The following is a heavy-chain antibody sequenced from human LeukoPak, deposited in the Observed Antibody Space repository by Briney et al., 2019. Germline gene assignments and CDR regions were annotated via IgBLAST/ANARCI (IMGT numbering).Heavy chain of an antibody. Sequence: SETLSLTCTVSGGSISSYYLTWIRQPPGKGLDWIGYIYYSGSTSYNPSLKSRVTISVDTSKNQFSLKLSSVTAADTAVYYCARRSSGYYRNFDYWGQGTLVTVSS. CDR3: ARRSSGYYRNFDY. D-gene: IGHD3-22*01. J-gene: IGHJ4*02. CDR2: IYYSGST. CDR1: GGSISSYY. V-gene: IGHV4-59*12.